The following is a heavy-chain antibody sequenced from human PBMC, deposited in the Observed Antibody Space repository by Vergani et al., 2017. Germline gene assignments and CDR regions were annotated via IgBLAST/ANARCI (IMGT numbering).Heavy chain of an antibody. V-gene: IGHV3-43*01. CDR2: ISWDGGST. CDR1: GFTFDDYT. D-gene: IGHD2-2*01. Sequence: EVQLVESGGVVVQPGGSLRLSCAASGFTFDDYTMHWVRQAPGKGLEWVSLISWDGGSTYYADSVKGRFTISRDNSKNSLNLQMNSLRTEDTALYYCTTPSSSTSWGSFHQLTPNWFDPWGQGTLVTVSS. CDR3: TTPSSSTSWGSFHQLTPNWFDP. J-gene: IGHJ5*02.